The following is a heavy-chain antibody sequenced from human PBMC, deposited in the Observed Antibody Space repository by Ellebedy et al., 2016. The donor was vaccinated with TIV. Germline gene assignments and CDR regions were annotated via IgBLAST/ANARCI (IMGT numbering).Heavy chain of an antibody. D-gene: IGHD2-2*01. Sequence: GGSLRLXXAASGFTFSDYYMSWIRQAPGKGLEWVSYISSSGSTIYYADSVKGRFTISRDNAKNSLYLQMNSLRAEDTAVYYCARTVVPAAIYYYYMDVWGKGTTVTVSS. CDR1: GFTFSDYY. J-gene: IGHJ6*03. CDR3: ARTVVPAAIYYYYMDV. V-gene: IGHV3-11*01. CDR2: ISSSGSTI.